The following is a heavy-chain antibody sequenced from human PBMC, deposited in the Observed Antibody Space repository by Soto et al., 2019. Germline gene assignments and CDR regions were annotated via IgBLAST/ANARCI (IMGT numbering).Heavy chain of an antibody. J-gene: IGHJ6*02. V-gene: IGHV3-33*01. CDR2: IWYDGSNK. CDR3: ARGEVATITYYYYYYGMDV. D-gene: IGHD5-12*01. CDR1: GFTFSSYG. Sequence: QVQLVESGGGVVQPGRSLRLSCAASGFTFSSYGMHWVRQAPGKGLEWVAVIWYDGSNKYYADSVKGRFTISRDNSKNTLYLQRNSLRAEDTAVYYCARGEVATITYYYYYYGMDVWGQGTTVTVSS.